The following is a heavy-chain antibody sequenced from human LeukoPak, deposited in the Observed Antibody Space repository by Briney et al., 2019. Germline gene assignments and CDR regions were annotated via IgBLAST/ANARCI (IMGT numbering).Heavy chain of an antibody. V-gene: IGHV4-30-4*01. CDR3: AREGTVTTFDY. CDR2: IYYSGST. CDR1: GGSISSGDYY. Sequence: PSQTLSLTRTVSGGSISSGDYYWSWIRQPPGKGLEWIGYIYYSGSTYYNPSLKSRVTISVDTSKNQFSLKLSSVTAADTAVYYCAREGTVTTFDYWGQGTLVTVSS. J-gene: IGHJ4*02. D-gene: IGHD4-17*01.